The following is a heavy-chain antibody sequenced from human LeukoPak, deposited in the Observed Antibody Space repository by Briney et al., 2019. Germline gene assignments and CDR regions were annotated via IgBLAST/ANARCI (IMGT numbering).Heavy chain of an antibody. Sequence: PSETLSLTCTVSGGSISSGSYYWSWIRQPAGKGLEWIGRIYTSGSTNYNPSLKSRVTISVDTSKNQFSLKLSSVTAADTAVYYCARRGGHGGSFDDWGQVTLVTGSS. CDR1: GGSISSGSYY. J-gene: IGHJ4*02. CDR2: IYTSGST. D-gene: IGHD4-23*01. V-gene: IGHV4-61*02. CDR3: ARRGGHGGSFDD.